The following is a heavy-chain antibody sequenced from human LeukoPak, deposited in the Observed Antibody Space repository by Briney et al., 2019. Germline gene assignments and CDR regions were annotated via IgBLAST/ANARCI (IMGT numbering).Heavy chain of an antibody. CDR1: GGSISSFY. J-gene: IGHJ3*01. V-gene: IGHV4-59*08. CDR2: IHYSGST. Sequence: PSETLSLTRSVSGGSISSFYWSWVRQPPGKGLEWIGYIHYSGSTNYNPSLKSRVTISVDTSENQLSLRLSSVTAADTAVYFCARHITVGYDAFDLWGRGTMVTVSS. CDR3: ARHITVGYDAFDL. D-gene: IGHD6-19*01.